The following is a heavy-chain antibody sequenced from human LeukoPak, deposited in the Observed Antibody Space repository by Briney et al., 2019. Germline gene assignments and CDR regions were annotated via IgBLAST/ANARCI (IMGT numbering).Heavy chain of an antibody. CDR1: GFTFSHYG. Sequence: GGSLRLSCAASGFTFSHYGMHWVRQAPGKGLEWVSYISLSSSSIYYADSLKGRFTISRDNAKNSLYLQMNSLRAEDTAVYYCAKASGSYALDYWGQGTLVTVSS. D-gene: IGHD1-26*01. V-gene: IGHV3-48*01. CDR3: AKASGSYALDY. J-gene: IGHJ4*02. CDR2: ISLSSSSI.